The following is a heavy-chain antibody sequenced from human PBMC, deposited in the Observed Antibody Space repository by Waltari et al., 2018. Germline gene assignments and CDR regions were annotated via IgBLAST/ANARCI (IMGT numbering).Heavy chain of an antibody. CDR3: AKQAITTVPNGDYFYYMDV. D-gene: IGHD4-4*01. CDR1: GFTFSLYA. Sequence: EVQLLGSGGALVQPGGSLRLSCATSGFTFSLYAMTGVRQAPGKGLEWVSVIYDDGTTYSADSVKGRFTVSRDYSKSTLYLQMNSLRAEDTAVYYCAKQAITTVPNGDYFYYMDVWGKGTTVIVSS. CDR2: IYDDGTT. V-gene: IGHV3-23*03. J-gene: IGHJ6*03.